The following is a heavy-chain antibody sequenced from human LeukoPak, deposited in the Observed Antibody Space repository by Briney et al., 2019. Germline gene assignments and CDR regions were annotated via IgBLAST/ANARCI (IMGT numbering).Heavy chain of an antibody. V-gene: IGHV4-59*12. CDR2: IYYSGGT. Sequence: SETLSLTCTVSGGSISSYYWSWIRQPPGKGLEWIGYIYYSGGTNYNPSLKSRVTISVDTSKNQFSLKLSSVTAADTAVYYCARARKRITMIVVVIKNLNAFDIWGQGTMVTVSS. CDR3: ARARKRITMIVVVIKNLNAFDI. J-gene: IGHJ3*02. D-gene: IGHD3-22*01. CDR1: GGSISSYY.